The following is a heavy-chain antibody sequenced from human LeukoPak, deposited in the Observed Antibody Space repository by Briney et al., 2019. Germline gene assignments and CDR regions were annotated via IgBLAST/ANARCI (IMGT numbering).Heavy chain of an antibody. CDR3: ARSRLRAYASSTNYYYYYGMDV. J-gene: IGHJ6*02. Sequence: PGGSLRLSCAASGFTFSSYAMHWVRQVPGKGLEWVAVISYDGSNKYYADSVKGRFTISRDNSKNTLYLQMNSLRAEDTAVYYCARSRLRAYASSTNYYYYYGMDVWGQGTTVTVFS. CDR2: ISYDGSNK. V-gene: IGHV3-30*04. D-gene: IGHD5-18*01. CDR1: GFTFSSYA.